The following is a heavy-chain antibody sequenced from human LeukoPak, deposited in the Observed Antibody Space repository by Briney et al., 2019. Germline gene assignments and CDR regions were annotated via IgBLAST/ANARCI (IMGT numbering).Heavy chain of an antibody. Sequence: GGSLRLTCAASGFTFSSYWMHWVRQAPGKGLVWVSRINSDGSSTSYADSVKGRFIISRDNSKNTLYLQMNSLRAEDTAVYYCARVAYQNCFDPWGQGTLVTVSS. V-gene: IGHV3-74*01. CDR3: ARVAYQNCFDP. J-gene: IGHJ5*02. D-gene: IGHD2-2*01. CDR1: GFTFSSYW. CDR2: INSDGSST.